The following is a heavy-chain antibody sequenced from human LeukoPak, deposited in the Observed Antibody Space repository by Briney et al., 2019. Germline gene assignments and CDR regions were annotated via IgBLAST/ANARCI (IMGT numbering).Heavy chain of an antibody. CDR1: GGSISSGSYY. J-gene: IGHJ4*02. V-gene: IGHV4-61*02. D-gene: IGHD5-12*01. CDR3: ARDEVARRFDY. Sequence: PSQTLSLTCTVSGGSISSGSYYWSWIRQPAGKGLEWIGRIYTSGSTNYNPSLKSRVTISVDTSKNQFSLKLSSVTAADTAVYYCARDEVARRFDYWGQGTLVTVSS. CDR2: IYTSGST.